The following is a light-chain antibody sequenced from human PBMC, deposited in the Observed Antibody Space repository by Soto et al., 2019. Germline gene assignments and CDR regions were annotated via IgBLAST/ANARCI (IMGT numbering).Light chain of an antibody. V-gene: IGLV2-8*01. CDR3: SSYEGSIHVV. Sequence: QSVLTQPPSASGSPGQSVTISCTGTSSDVGGYNYVSWYQQHPGKAPKLMIYEVSKRPSGVPDRFSGSKSGNTASLTVSGLQAEDEADYYCSSYEGSIHVVFGGGTKVTVL. J-gene: IGLJ2*01. CDR1: SSDVGGYNY. CDR2: EVS.